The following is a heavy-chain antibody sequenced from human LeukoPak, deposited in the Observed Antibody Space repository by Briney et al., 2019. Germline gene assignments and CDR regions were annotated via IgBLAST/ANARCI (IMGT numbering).Heavy chain of an antibody. Sequence: QPGGSLRLSCAASGFTFSSYWMSWVRQAPGKGLEWVANIKQDGSEKYYVDSVKGRFTISRDNAKNSLYLQMNSLRAEDTAVYYCASRPGAYYFDYWGQGTLVTVSA. CDR1: GFTFSSYW. J-gene: IGHJ4*02. V-gene: IGHV3-7*01. CDR3: ASRPGAYYFDY. D-gene: IGHD3-10*01. CDR2: IKQDGSEK.